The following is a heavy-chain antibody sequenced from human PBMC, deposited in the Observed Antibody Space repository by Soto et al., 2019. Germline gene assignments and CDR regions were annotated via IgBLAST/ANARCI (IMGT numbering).Heavy chain of an antibody. CDR3: ARGRDGDY. CDR1: GYTFTSYG. V-gene: IGHV1-18*01. Sequence: QVHLVQSGAEVKKPGASVKVSCKGSGYTFTSYGITWVRQAPGQGLEWMGWISAHNGNTDYAQKLQGRVTVTRDTSTSTAYMERRRLRSDDTAVYYCARGRDGDYWGQGALVTVSS. D-gene: IGHD6-6*01. CDR2: ISAHNGNT. J-gene: IGHJ4*02.